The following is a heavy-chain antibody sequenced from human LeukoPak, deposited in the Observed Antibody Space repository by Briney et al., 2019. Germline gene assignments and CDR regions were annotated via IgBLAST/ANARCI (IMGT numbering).Heavy chain of an antibody. CDR3: ARPRSVGDSSGYYYRRYFDL. V-gene: IGHV4-34*01. CDR1: GGSFSGYY. D-gene: IGHD3-22*01. Sequence: SETLSLTCAVYGGSFSGYYWSWIRQPPGKGLEWIGEINHSGSTNYNPSLKSRVTISVDTSKNQFSLKLSSVTAADTAVYYCARPRSVGDSSGYYYRRYFDLWGRGTLVTVSS. CDR2: INHSGST. J-gene: IGHJ2*01.